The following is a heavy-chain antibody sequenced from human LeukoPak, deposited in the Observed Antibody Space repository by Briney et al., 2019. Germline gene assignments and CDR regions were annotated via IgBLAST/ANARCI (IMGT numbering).Heavy chain of an antibody. V-gene: IGHV4-39*01. CDR2: IYYSGST. CDR1: GGSISSSSYY. J-gene: IGHJ4*02. CDR3: ARRGYSSSWPTFDY. D-gene: IGHD6-13*01. Sequence: SETLSFTCTVSGGSISSSSYYWGWIRQPPGKGREWIGSIYYSGSTYYNPSLKSRVTISVDTSKNQFSLKLSSVTAADKAVYYCARRGYSSSWPTFDYWGQGTLVTVSS.